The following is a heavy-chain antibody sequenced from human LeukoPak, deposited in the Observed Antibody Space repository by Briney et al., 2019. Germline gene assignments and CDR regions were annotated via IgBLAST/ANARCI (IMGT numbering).Heavy chain of an antibody. Sequence: PSETLSLTCTVSGGSISSSNYYWGWIRQPPGNGLEWIGSIYYSGNTYYNPSLKSRVTISVDTSKNQFSLRLSSVTAADTAVYYCARRARGTYLYYFDYWGQGTLVSVSS. CDR2: IYYSGNT. J-gene: IGHJ4*02. CDR3: ARRARGTYLYYFDY. D-gene: IGHD1-26*01. V-gene: IGHV4-39*01. CDR1: GGSISSSNYY.